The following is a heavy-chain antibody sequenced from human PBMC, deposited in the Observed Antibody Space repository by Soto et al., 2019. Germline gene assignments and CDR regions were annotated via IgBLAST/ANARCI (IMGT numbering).Heavy chain of an antibody. Sequence: GASVKVSCKASGGTFSSYAISWVRQAPGQGLEWMGGIIPIFGTANYAQKFQGRVTITADESTSTAYMELSSLRSEDTAVYYCARSYYDSSGYYFFLDYFDYWGQGTLVTVSS. V-gene: IGHV1-69*13. CDR2: IIPIFGTA. CDR3: ARSYYDSSGYYFFLDYFDY. D-gene: IGHD3-22*01. J-gene: IGHJ4*02. CDR1: GGTFSSYA.